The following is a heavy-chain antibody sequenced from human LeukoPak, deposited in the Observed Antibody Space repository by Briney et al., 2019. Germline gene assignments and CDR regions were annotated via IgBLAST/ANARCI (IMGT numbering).Heavy chain of an antibody. J-gene: IGHJ4*02. D-gene: IGHD3-9*01. CDR3: ARVVSQDFDWLLDY. V-gene: IGHV1-46*01. CDR1: GGTFSSYA. Sequence: ASVKVSCKASGGTFSSYAISWVRQAPGQGLEWMGIINPSGGSTSYAQKFQGRVTMTRDTSTSTVYMELSSLRSEDTAVYYCARVVSQDFDWLLDYWGQGTLVTVSS. CDR2: INPSGGST.